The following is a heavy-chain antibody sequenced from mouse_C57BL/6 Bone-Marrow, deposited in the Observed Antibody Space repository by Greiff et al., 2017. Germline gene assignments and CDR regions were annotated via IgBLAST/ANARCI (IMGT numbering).Heavy chain of an antibody. CDR1: GFNIKDDY. Sequence: EVQLQQSGAELVRPGASVKLSCTASGFNIKDDYMHWVKQRPEQGLEWIGWIDPANGDTEYASKFQGKATITADTSSNTAYLQLSSLTSEDTAVYYCSNWHYFDYWGQGTTLTVSS. V-gene: IGHV14-4*01. CDR2: IDPANGDT. D-gene: IGHD4-1*01. CDR3: SNWHYFDY. J-gene: IGHJ2*01.